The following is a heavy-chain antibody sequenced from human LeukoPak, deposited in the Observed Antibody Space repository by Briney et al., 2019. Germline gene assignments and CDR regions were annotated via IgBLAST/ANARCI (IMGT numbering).Heavy chain of an antibody. CDR3: ARDRDTAMVSTHFDY. D-gene: IGHD5-18*01. CDR2: IWYDGSNK. CDR1: GFTFSSYG. V-gene: IGHV3-33*01. J-gene: IGHJ4*02. Sequence: PGRSLRLSCAASGFTFSSYGMHWVRQAPGKGLEWVAVIWYDGSNKYYADSVKGRFTISRDNSKNTLYLQMNSLRAEDTAVYYCARDRDTAMVSTHFDYWGQGTLVTVSS.